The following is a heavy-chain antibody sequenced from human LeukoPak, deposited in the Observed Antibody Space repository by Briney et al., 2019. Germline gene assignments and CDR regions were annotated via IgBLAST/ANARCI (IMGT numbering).Heavy chain of an antibody. J-gene: IGHJ5*02. CDR1: GFTFSSYA. D-gene: IGHD4-23*01. CDR2: ISGSGGST. Sequence: PGGSLRLSCAASGFTFSSYAMSWVRQAPGKGLEWVSAISGSGGSTYYADSVKGRFTISRDNSKNTLYLQMNSLRAEDTAVYYCAKDLSEDYGGNSGVWFDPWGQGTLVTVSS. CDR3: AKDLSEDYGGNSGVWFDP. V-gene: IGHV3-23*01.